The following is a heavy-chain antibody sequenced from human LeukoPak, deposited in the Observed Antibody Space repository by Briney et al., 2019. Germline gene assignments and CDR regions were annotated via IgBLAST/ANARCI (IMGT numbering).Heavy chain of an antibody. CDR1: GFSFSSYL. V-gene: IGHV3-48*03. CDR3: ARDYGGSSPFDY. Sequence: GGSLRLSCAASGFSFSSYLMTWVRQAPGKGLEWVSYISSSDSTIYYADSVKGRFTISRDNAKNSLYLQMNSLRAEDTAVYYCARDYGGSSPFDYWGQGTLVTVSS. D-gene: IGHD4-23*01. J-gene: IGHJ4*02. CDR2: ISSSDSTI.